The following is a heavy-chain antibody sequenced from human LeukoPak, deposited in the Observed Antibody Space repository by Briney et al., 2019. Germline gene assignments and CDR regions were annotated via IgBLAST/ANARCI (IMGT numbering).Heavy chain of an antibody. CDR3: ARINTIMATFDY. J-gene: IGHJ4*02. D-gene: IGHD5-24*01. Sequence: SETLSLTCTVSGYFINSNYYWGWIRQPPGKGLEWIATISHSGSTYYNPSLKSRVTISVETSKSQFSLKLSPVTAADTAVYYCARINTIMATFDYWGQGTLVTVSS. CDR2: ISHSGST. CDR1: GYFINSNYY. V-gene: IGHV4-38-2*02.